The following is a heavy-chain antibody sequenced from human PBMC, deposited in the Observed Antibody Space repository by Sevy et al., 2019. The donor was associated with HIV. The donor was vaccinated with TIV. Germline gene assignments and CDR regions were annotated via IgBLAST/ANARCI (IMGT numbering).Heavy chain of an antibody. D-gene: IGHD3-3*01. CDR2: IYFSGST. CDR1: GGSISSYY. J-gene: IGHJ6*03. Sequence: SETLSLTCTVSGGSISSYYWSWIRQPPGKGLEWIGYIYFSGSTNYNPSPKSRVTISVNTSKNQCSLKLSSVTAADTAVYYCARVSGYYYYYMDVWGKGTTVTVSS. CDR3: ARVSGYYYYYMDV. V-gene: IGHV4-59*01.